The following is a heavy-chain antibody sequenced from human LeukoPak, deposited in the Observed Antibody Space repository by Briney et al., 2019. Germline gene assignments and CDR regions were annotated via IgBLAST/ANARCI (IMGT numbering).Heavy chain of an antibody. CDR1: GFTFSSYA. V-gene: IGHV3-23*01. Sequence: GGSLRLSCAASGFTFSSYAMSWVRQAPGKGLEWVSAISGSGGSTYYADSVKGRFTISRDNSKNTLYLQMNSLRAEDTAVYYCAKDEDVVPAAILDYWGQGTLVTVSS. J-gene: IGHJ4*02. CDR3: AKDEDVVPAAILDY. D-gene: IGHD2-2*02. CDR2: ISGSGGST.